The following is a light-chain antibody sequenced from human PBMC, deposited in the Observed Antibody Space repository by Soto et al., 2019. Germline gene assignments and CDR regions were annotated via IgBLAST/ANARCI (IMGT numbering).Light chain of an antibody. Sequence: QSVLTEPRCVSLSPGQLVTISCTGTSSDVGGYNYASWYQHHPGKAPKLMIYDVDKRPSGVPDRFSGSKSGNTASLTISGLQAEDEADYYCCSYAGSYPFVFGPGTKATVL. CDR2: DVD. V-gene: IGLV2-11*01. J-gene: IGLJ1*01. CDR1: SSDVGGYNY. CDR3: CSYAGSYPFV.